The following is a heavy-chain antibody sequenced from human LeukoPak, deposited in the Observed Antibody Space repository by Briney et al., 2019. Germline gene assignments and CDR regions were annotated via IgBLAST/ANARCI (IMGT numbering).Heavy chain of an antibody. CDR1: TFTFSNYE. CDR3: ARGKTPLYYYGLDV. Sequence: GGSLRLSCAASTFTFSNYEMNWVRQAPGKGLEWVSYISSSGSTIYYADSVKGRFTISRVNAKNSLYLQMNSLRAEDTAIYYCARGKTPLYYYGLDVWGQGTTVTVSS. CDR2: ISSSGSTI. V-gene: IGHV3-48*03. J-gene: IGHJ6*02.